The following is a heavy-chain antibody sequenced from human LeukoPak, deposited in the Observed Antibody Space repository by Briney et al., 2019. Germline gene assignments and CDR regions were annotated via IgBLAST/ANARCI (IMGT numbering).Heavy chain of an antibody. CDR2: IYSGGST. CDR1: GFTVSSNY. J-gene: IGHJ4*02. CDR3: ARGDSSSAVPLDY. D-gene: IGHD6-6*01. V-gene: IGHV3-53*01. Sequence: PGGSLRLSCAASGFTVSSNYMSWVRQAPGKGLEWVSVIYSGGSTYYADSVKGRFTISRDNSKNTLYLQMNSLRAEDTAVYYCARGDSSSAVPLDYWGQGTLVTVSS.